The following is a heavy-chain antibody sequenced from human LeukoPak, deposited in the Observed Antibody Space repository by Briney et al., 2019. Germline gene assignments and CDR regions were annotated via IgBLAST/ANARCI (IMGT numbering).Heavy chain of an antibody. CDR1: GFSFSSYW. D-gene: IGHD3-10*01. J-gene: IGHJ5*01. CDR3: AREGYYGSAALYS. V-gene: IGHV3-74*01. CDR2: IKTDGSST. Sequence: RPGGSLRLSCAASGFSFSSYWMHWVRQAPGKGLVCVSRIKTDGSSTSYADSVKGRFTISRDNAKNTLYLQMNSLRAEDTAVYYCAREGYYGSAALYSWGHGTLVTVSS.